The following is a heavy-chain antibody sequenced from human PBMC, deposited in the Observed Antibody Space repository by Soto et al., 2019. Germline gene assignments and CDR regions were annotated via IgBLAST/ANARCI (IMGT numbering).Heavy chain of an antibody. Sequence: SETLSLTCTVSGGSISSSSYYWGWIRQPPGKGLEWIGSIYYSGSTYYNPSLKSRVTISVDTSKNQFSLKLSSVTAADTAVYYFERYCNGGERFAPWGRGTPVTVSS. J-gene: IGHJ4*02. CDR3: ERYCNGGERFAP. D-gene: IGHD3-16*01. CDR2: IYYSGST. V-gene: IGHV4-39*01. CDR1: GGSISSSSYY.